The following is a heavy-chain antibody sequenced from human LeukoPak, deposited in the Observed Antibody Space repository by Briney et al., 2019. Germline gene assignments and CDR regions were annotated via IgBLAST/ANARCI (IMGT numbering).Heavy chain of an antibody. CDR2: FDPEDGET. J-gene: IGHJ4*02. Sequence: ASVKVSCKVSGYTLTELSMHWVRQAPGKGLEWRGGFDPEDGETIYAQKFQGRVTMTEDTSTDTAYMELSSLRSEDTAVYYCATGEGGSGYYLPFDYWGQGTLVTVSS. CDR3: ATGEGGSGYYLPFDY. CDR1: GYTLTELS. D-gene: IGHD3-22*01. V-gene: IGHV1-24*01.